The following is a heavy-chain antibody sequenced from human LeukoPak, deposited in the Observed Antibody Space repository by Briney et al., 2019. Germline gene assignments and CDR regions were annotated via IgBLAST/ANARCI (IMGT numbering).Heavy chain of an antibody. D-gene: IGHD1-26*01. CDR3: ARFFSGDSNYFDY. CDR1: GFTFSSYA. V-gene: IGHV3-48*03. CDR2: ISSSGSTI. Sequence: GGSLRLSCAASGFTFSSYAMSWVRQAPGKGLEWVSYISSSGSTIYYADSVKGRFTISRDDAKNSLYLQMNSLRAENTAVYYCARFFSGDSNYFDYWGLGTLVTVSS. J-gene: IGHJ4*02.